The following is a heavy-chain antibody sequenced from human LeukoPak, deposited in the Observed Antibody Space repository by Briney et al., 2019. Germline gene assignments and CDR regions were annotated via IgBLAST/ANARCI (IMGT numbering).Heavy chain of an antibody. J-gene: IGHJ4*02. V-gene: IGHV4-39*07. CDR1: GGSISSGSYY. CDR3: ARTLSRWDPFDY. CDR2: LYYSGST. Sequence: SETLSLTRTVSGGSISSGSYYWGWIRQPPGKGLEWIGSLYYSGSTYYNPSLKSRVTISVDTSKNQFSLKLRSVTAADTAVYYCARTLSRWDPFDYWGQGTLVTVSS. D-gene: IGHD1-26*01.